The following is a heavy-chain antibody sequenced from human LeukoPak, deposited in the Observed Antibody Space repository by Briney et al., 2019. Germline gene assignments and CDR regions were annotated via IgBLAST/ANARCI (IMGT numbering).Heavy chain of an antibody. J-gene: IGHJ6*02. D-gene: IGHD2-15*01. CDR1: GFTVSSNY. CDR3: ARDRGSKYYYYGMDV. V-gene: IGHV3-53*01. CDR2: IYSGGST. Sequence: GGSLRLSCAASGFTVSSNYMSWVRQAPGKGLEWVSVIYSGGSTYYADSVKGRFTISRDNSKNTLYLQMNSLRAEDTAVYYCARDRGSKYYYYGMDVWGQGTTVTVSS.